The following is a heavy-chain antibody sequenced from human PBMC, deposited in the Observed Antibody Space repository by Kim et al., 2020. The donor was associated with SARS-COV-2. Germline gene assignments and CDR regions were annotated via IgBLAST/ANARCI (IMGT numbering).Heavy chain of an antibody. D-gene: IGHD3-10*01. CDR3: AKGQNYYGSGSYYNVPDY. Sequence: KGRFTISIDNAKNTLYLQMNSLRAEDTAVYYCAKGQNYYGSGSYYNVPDYWGQGTLVTVSS. J-gene: IGHJ4*02. V-gene: IGHV3-30*02.